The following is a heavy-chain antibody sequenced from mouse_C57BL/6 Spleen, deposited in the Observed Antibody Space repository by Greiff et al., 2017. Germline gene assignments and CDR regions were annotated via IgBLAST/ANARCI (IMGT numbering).Heavy chain of an antibody. D-gene: IGHD3-2*02. CDR2: FHPYNDDN. CDR3: ARRYSSGYAAWFAY. Sequence: QVQLKQSGAELVKPGASVKMSCKASGYTFTTYPIEWMKQNHGKSLQWIGNFHPYNDDNKYNEKFKGKATLTVEKSSSTVYLEHSRLTSDDSAVYYGARRYSSGYAAWFAYWGQATLVTVSA. CDR1: GYTFTTYP. V-gene: IGHV1-47*01. J-gene: IGHJ3*01.